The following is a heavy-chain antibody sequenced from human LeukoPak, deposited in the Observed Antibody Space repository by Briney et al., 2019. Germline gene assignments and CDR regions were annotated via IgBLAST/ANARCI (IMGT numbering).Heavy chain of an antibody. D-gene: IGHD5/OR15-5a*01. J-gene: IGHJ4*02. V-gene: IGHV1-2*06. CDR1: GYTFTGYY. CDR3: ARDASVSADY. CDR2: IDPNSGGT. Sequence: ASVKVSCKASGYTFTGYYIHWVRQAPGQGLEWMGRIDPNSGGTSYAQNFQGRVTMTRDTSISTAYMELTRLTSDDTAVCYCARDASVSADYWGQGTLVTVSS.